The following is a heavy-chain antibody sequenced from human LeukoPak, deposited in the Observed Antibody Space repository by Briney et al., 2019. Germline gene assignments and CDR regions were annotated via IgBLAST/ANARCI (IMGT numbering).Heavy chain of an antibody. Sequence: ASVKVSCKASGYIFTSHYMHWVRQAPGQGLEWMGMINPSGGSTSYAQKFQGRVTMTRDTSTSTVYLELSSLRSEDTAVYYCARAYSSPSPFDYWGQGTLVTVSS. V-gene: IGHV1-46*01. J-gene: IGHJ4*02. CDR1: GYIFTSHY. D-gene: IGHD6-6*01. CDR3: ARAYSSPSPFDY. CDR2: INPSGGST.